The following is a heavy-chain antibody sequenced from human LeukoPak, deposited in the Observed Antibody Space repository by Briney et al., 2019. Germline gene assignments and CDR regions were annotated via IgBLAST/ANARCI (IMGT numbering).Heavy chain of an antibody. CDR2: IYTSGSI. J-gene: IGHJ4*02. Sequence: SETLSLTCTVSGGSISSYYWGWIRQPAGKGLEWIGRIYTSGSINYNPSLKSRVTMSVDTSKNQFSLKLSSVTAADTAVYYCARDAEHLYFVFDYWGQGTLVSVSS. V-gene: IGHV4-4*07. CDR1: GGSISSYY. CDR3: ARDAEHLYFVFDY. D-gene: IGHD2-8*01.